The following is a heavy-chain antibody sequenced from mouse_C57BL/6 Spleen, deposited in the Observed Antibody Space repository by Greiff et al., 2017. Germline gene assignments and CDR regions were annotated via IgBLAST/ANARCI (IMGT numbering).Heavy chain of an antibody. CDR1: GFTFSDYG. V-gene: IGHV5-17*01. D-gene: IGHD1-1*02. J-gene: IGHJ3*01. CDR2: ISSGSSTI. CDR3: ARKVAAWFAY. Sequence: EVKLMESGGGLVKPGGSLKLSCAASGFTFSDYGMHWVRQAPEKGLEWVAYISSGSSTIYYADTVKGRFTISRDNAKNTLLLQMTSLRSEDTAMYYCARKVAAWFAYWGQGTLVTVSA.